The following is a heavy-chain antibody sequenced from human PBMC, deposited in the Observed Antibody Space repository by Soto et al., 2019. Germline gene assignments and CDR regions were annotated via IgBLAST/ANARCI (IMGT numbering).Heavy chain of an antibody. J-gene: IGHJ6*02. Sequence: VQLVESGGGLIQPGGSLRLSCAASGFTVSTKYMSWVRQAPGKGLEWVSVIYSGGTTYFADSVKGRFTISRDNSKNTLYLQMSSLRAEDTAVYYCARAASYYGMDVWGQGTTVTVSS. CDR2: IYSGGTT. CDR3: ARAASYYGMDV. CDR1: GFTVSTKY. V-gene: IGHV3-53*01.